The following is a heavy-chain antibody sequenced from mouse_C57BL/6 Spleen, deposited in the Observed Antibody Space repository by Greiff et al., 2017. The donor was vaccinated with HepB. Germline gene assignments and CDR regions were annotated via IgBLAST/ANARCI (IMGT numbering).Heavy chain of an antibody. CDR3: ARDGPWFAY. V-gene: IGHV5-17*01. J-gene: IGHJ3*01. CDR1: GFTFSDYG. CDR2: ISSGSSTI. D-gene: IGHD2-3*01. Sequence: EVKVEESGGGLVKPGGSLKLSCAASGFTFSDYGMHWVRQAPEKGLEWVAYISSGSSTIYYADTVKGRFTISRDNAKNTLSLQMTSLRSEDTAMYYCARDGPWFAYWGQGTLVTVSA.